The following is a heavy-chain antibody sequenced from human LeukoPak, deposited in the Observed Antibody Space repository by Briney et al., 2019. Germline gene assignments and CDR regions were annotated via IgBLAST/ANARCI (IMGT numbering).Heavy chain of an antibody. V-gene: IGHV3-48*03. J-gene: IGHJ6*03. CDR3: ARGSGPYYYYMDV. D-gene: IGHD2-15*01. CDR1: GFTFSSYE. Sequence: GGSLRLSCAASGFTFSSYEMNWVRQAPGKGLEWVSYISSSGSTIYYADSVKGRFTISRDNSKNTLYLQMNSLRAEDTAVYYCARGSGPYYYYMDVWGKGTTVTVSS. CDR2: ISSSGSTI.